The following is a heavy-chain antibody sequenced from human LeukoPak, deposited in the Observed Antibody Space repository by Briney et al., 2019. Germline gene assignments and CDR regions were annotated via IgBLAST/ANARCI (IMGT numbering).Heavy chain of an antibody. CDR2: ISAYNGST. CDR1: GYTFTSYG. Sequence: ASVKVSCKASGYTFTSYGISWVRQAPGQGLEWMGWISAYNGSTNYAQKLQGRVTMTTDTSTSTACMELRSLRSDDTAVYYCARDFFTISNWFDPWGQGTLVTVSS. CDR3: ARDFFTISNWFDP. J-gene: IGHJ5*02. V-gene: IGHV1-18*01. D-gene: IGHD3-10*01.